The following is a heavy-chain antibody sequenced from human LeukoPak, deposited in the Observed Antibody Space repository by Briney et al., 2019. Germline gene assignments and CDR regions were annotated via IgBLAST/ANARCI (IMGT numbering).Heavy chain of an antibody. J-gene: IGHJ4*02. CDR1: GFTFSSYG. CDR2: IWYDGSNK. CDR3: AKDSLRIAAAVYYFDY. V-gene: IGHV3-33*06. D-gene: IGHD6-13*01. Sequence: GGSLRLSCAASGFTFSSYGMHWVRQAPGKGLEWVAVIWYDGSNKYYADSVKGRFTISRDNSKNTLYLQMNSLRAEDTAVYYCAKDSLRIAAAVYYFDYWGQGTLVTVSS.